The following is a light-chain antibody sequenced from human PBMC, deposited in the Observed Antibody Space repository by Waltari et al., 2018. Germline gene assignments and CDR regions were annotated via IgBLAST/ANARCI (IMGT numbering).Light chain of an antibody. CDR1: SSNIGSNY. Sequence: GQRVTISCSGSSSNIGSNYVYWYQQLPGPPPKRLIYRNHQRPSGVPDRVSGSKSGTSASLAISGLRSEDEADYYCAAWDDSLSGLFGGGTKLTVL. CDR2: RNH. V-gene: IGLV1-47*01. CDR3: AAWDDSLSGL. J-gene: IGLJ2*01.